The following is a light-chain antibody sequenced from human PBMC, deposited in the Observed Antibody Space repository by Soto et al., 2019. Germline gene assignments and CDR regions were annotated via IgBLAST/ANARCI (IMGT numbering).Light chain of an antibody. CDR1: SXDVGGYNY. V-gene: IGLV2-11*01. J-gene: IGLJ1*01. CDR3: CSYAGTYTFSV. CDR2: DVT. Sequence: QSVLAQPRSVSGSPGQSVTICCTGSSXDVGGYNYVSWYQQQPGKAPKLLIYDVTIRTAGVSDRFSGSKSGNTASLTISGLQAEDDGDYYCCSYAGTYTFSVFGTGTKVTVL.